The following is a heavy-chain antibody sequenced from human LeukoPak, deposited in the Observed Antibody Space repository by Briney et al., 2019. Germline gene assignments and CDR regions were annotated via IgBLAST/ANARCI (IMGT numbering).Heavy chain of an antibody. D-gene: IGHD3-10*01. CDR1: GFTFSSYG. CDR2: IWYDGSNK. CDR3: AKGLNSITMVRGVIRTEFDY. V-gene: IGHV3-33*06. Sequence: TGGSLRLSCAASGFTFSSYGMHWVRQAPGKGLEWVAVIWYDGSNKYYADSVKGRFTISRDNSKNTLYLQMNSLRAEDTAVYYCAKGLNSITMVRGVIRTEFDYWGQGTLVTVSS. J-gene: IGHJ4*02.